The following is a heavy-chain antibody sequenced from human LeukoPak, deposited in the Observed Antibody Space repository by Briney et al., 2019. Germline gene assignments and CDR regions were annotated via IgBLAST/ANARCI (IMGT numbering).Heavy chain of an antibody. V-gene: IGHV1-46*01. D-gene: IGHD5-12*01. CDR1: GYTFTSYY. J-gene: IGHJ4*02. Sequence: ASVKVSCKASGYTFTSYYMHWVRQAPGQGLEWMGIINPSGGSTSYAQKFQGRVTMTRDTSTSTVYMELRSLRSDDTAVYYCARVASKDIVATTPYFDYWGQGTLVTVSS. CDR2: INPSGGST. CDR3: ARVASKDIVATTPYFDY.